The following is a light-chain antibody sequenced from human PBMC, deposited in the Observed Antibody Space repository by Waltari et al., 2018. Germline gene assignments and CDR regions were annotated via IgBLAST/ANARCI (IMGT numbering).Light chain of an antibody. V-gene: IGLV2-11*01. CDR2: DVT. Sequence: QSALTQPRPVSGSPGQSVPISCTGTSSDVGGYDYVSWYQQHPGKAPKLMICDVTKRPSGVPDRFSGSKSGNTASLTISGLQAEDEADYYCCSYAGSYTHVVFGGGTKLTVL. CDR3: CSYAGSYTHVV. CDR1: SSDVGGYDY. J-gene: IGLJ2*01.